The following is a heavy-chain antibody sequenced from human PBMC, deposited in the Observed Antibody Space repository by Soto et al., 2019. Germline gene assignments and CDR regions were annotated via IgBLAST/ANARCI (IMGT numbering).Heavy chain of an antibody. J-gene: IGHJ4*02. D-gene: IGHD3-9*01. CDR2: IYWDDDK. CDR3: AHKGPEDWPLDY. V-gene: IGHV2-5*02. CDR1: GFSLSTSGVG. Sequence: SGPTLVNPPQTLTLTCTFSGFSLSTSGVGVGWIRQSPGKALEWLAVIYWDDDKRYSPSLKSRLSITKDTSKNQVVLTMTNMDPVDTATYYCAHKGPEDWPLDYWGQGTLVTVSS.